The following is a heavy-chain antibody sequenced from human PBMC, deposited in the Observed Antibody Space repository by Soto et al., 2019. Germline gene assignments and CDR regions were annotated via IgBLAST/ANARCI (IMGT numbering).Heavy chain of an antibody. CDR2: INPNGGST. D-gene: IGHD3-3*01. CDR3: ARAYPDFWSGYPNYYYYYMDV. Sequence: GASVKVSCKTSGYTFTSFDINWVRQAPGQGLKLMGMINPNGGSTSYAQKFQGRVTMTRDTSTSTVYMELSSLRSEGTAVYYCARAYPDFWSGYPNYYYYYMDVWGKGTTVTVSS. CDR1: GYTFTSFD. V-gene: IGHV1-46*03. J-gene: IGHJ6*03.